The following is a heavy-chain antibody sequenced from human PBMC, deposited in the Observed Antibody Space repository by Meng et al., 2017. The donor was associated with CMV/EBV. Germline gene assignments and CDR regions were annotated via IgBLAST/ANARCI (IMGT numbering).Heavy chain of an antibody. CDR3: AKDLIAAAGRAYYYGMDV. D-gene: IGHD6-13*01. CDR2: IRYDGSNK. CDR1: GFTFSSYG. J-gene: IGHJ6*02. Sequence: GESLKISCAASGFTFSSYGMHWVRQAPGKGLEWVAFIRYDGSNKYYADSVKGRFTISRDNSKNTLYLQMNSLRAEDTAVYYCAKDLIAAAGRAYYYGMDVWGPGATVTVSS. V-gene: IGHV3-30*02.